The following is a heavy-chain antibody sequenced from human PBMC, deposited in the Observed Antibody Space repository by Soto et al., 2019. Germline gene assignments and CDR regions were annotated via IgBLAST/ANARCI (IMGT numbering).Heavy chain of an antibody. J-gene: IGHJ3*02. CDR2: IIPIFGTA. CDR3: AGVNECSSTSSYARDAFDI. V-gene: IGHV1-69*13. D-gene: IGHD2-2*01. Sequence: SVKVSCKASGGTFSSYAISWVRQAPGQGLEWMGGIIPIFGTANYAQKFQGRVTITADESTSTAYMELSSLRSEDTAVYYCAGVNECSSTSSYARDAFDIWGQGTMVTVSS. CDR1: GGTFSSYA.